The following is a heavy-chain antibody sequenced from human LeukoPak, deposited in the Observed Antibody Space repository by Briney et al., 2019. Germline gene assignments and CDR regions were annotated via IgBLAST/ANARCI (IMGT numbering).Heavy chain of an antibody. J-gene: IGHJ5*02. CDR1: GYTLTELS. CDR3: ARAYDIFTGDNWFDP. Sequence: ASVKVSCKVSGYTLTELSLHWVRQAPGKGLEWMGGFDPEDGETIYAQKFQGRVTMTEDTSTDTAYMELSSLRSEDTAVYYCARAYDIFTGDNWFDPWGQGTLVTVSS. CDR2: FDPEDGET. V-gene: IGHV1-24*01. D-gene: IGHD3-9*01.